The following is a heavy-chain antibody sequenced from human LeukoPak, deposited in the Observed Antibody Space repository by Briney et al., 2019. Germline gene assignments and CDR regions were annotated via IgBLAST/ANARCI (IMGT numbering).Heavy chain of an antibody. CDR1: SSTVATNC. CDR2: ISGSSSHT. J-gene: IGHJ4*02. D-gene: IGHD3-3*01. Sequence: GRCLRPSRAGASSTVATNCTGWVRQAPGKGLEWVSGISGSSSHTAGADSVKGRFAIYRDNSRNTLYLQMSSLRAEDTAIYYCTKEHERTNGAPEWGFDKWGQGALVTVSS. V-gene: IGHV3-23*01. CDR3: TKEHERTNGAPEWGFDK.